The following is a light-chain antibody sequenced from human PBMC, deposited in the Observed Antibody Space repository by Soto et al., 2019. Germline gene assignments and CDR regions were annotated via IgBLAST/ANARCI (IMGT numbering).Light chain of an antibody. V-gene: IGLV2-11*01. J-gene: IGLJ1*01. CDR3: CSYAGGDSYV. CDR1: SSDVGGYNY. CDR2: DVS. Sequence: QSALTQPRSVSGSPGQPVTISCTGTSSDVGGYNYVSWYQQHPGTAPKLMIYDVSKRPSGVPDRFSGYKSGNTASLTISGLQPEDEADYYCCSYAGGDSYVFGTGTKLTVL.